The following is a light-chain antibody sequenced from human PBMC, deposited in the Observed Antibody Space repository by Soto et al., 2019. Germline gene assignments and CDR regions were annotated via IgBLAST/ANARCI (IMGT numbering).Light chain of an antibody. V-gene: IGKV1-39*01. CDR2: VAS. CDR1: QSISSY. CDR3: QQRYSKPWT. Sequence: DIQMTQSPSSLSASVGDRVTITCRASQSISSYLNWYQQKPAKAPKLLIYVASSLQSGFPSRFSGSGSGTDFALTISRLQPEDFATYYCQQRYSKPWTFGQGTTVDIK. J-gene: IGKJ1*01.